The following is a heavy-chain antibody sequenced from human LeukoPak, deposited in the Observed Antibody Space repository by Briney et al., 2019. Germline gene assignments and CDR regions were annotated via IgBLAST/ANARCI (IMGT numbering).Heavy chain of an antibody. CDR3: ARSGWPMGGFDP. J-gene: IGHJ5*02. Sequence: SETLSLTCTVSGDSISSGTYHWGRIRQPPGKGLQWIGSIFYAGSTYYNPSLRSRVSISVDTSKDQFSLKLFPVTAADTAVYYCARSGWPMGGFDPWGQGILVTVSS. D-gene: IGHD3-10*01. V-gene: IGHV4-39*01. CDR1: GDSISSGTYH. CDR2: IFYAGST.